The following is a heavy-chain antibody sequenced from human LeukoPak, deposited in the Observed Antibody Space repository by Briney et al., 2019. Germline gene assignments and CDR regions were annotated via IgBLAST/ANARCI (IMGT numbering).Heavy chain of an antibody. CDR1: GGSISSSPYY. Sequence: SETLSLTCTVSGGSISSSPYYWGWIRQPPGKGPEWIGSISYSGNTYRNPSLMSRVTISVDTSKNQFSLKLSSVTAADTAVYHCARREGAMGNLDYWVQGTLVTVSS. CDR2: ISYSGNT. D-gene: IGHD5-18*01. V-gene: IGHV4-39*01. J-gene: IGHJ4*02. CDR3: ARREGAMGNLDY.